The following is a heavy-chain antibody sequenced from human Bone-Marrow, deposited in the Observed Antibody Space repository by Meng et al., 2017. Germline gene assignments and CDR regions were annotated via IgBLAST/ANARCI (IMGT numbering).Heavy chain of an antibody. CDR3: AKRALRGEHYFDY. CDR1: GLTFGSYT. D-gene: IGHD3-10*01. CDR2: IGSGGDP. V-gene: IGHV3-23*04. J-gene: IGHJ4*02. Sequence: QVAELGGGLVQPGGYLGLSLGASGLTFGSYTMTWVRQAPGKGLEWVAVIGSGGDPYYADSVRGRFIISRDNSKNTLYLQMNSLRAEDTAVYYCAKRALRGEHYFDYWGQETLVTVSS.